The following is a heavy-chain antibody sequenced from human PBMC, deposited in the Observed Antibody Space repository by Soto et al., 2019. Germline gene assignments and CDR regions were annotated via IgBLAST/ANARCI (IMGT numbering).Heavy chain of an antibody. CDR2: IYLSDTT. Sequence: SETLSLTCGVSGYSIRSGYYWGWIRQPPGKGLEWIGSIYLSDTTSYNPSLKSRVTISVDTSKNQFSLKLRFVTDADTAVYYCARGPYRDYETNRFDPWGQGTLVTVAS. J-gene: IGHJ5*02. V-gene: IGHV4-38-2*01. CDR1: GYSIRSGYY. CDR3: ARGPYRDYETNRFDP. D-gene: IGHD4-17*01.